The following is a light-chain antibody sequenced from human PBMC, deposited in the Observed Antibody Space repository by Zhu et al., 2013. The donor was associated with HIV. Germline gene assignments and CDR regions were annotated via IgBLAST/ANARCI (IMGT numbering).Light chain of an antibody. CDR3: QQYNSYSPIT. CDR2: AAS. V-gene: IGKV1-39*01. J-gene: IGKJ5*01. Sequence: DIQMTQSPSSLSASVGDRVTITCRASQTITNSLNWYQQSPGKAPKVLIYAASSLRSGVPSRFSGSGSGTDFTLTISSLQPEDFATYYCQQYNSYSPITFGQGTRVDIK. CDR1: QTITNS.